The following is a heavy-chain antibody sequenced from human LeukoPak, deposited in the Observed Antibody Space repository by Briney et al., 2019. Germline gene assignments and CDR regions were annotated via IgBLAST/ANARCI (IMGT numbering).Heavy chain of an antibody. CDR3: ARDGLSNYGSGSQGLNWFDP. Sequence: SVTVSCKASGGTFSSYAISWVRQAPGQGLEWMGGIIPIFGTANYAQKFQGRVTITADESTSTAYMELSSLRSEDTAVYYCARDGLSNYGSGSQGLNWFDPWGQGTLVTVSS. J-gene: IGHJ5*02. D-gene: IGHD3-10*01. V-gene: IGHV1-69*13. CDR2: IIPIFGTA. CDR1: GGTFSSYA.